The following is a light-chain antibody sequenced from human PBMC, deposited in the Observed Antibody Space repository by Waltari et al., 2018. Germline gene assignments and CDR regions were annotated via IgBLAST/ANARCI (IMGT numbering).Light chain of an antibody. Sequence: QSALTQPPSASGSPGQSVTISCTGTSSAVGGYHSVSWYQHHPGKAPKFMIYEVSKRPSGVPDRFSGSKSGNTASLTVSGLQAEDEADYYCSSYAGSNTWVFGGGTKLTVL. CDR2: EVS. CDR1: SSAVGGYHS. CDR3: SSYAGSNTWV. J-gene: IGLJ3*02. V-gene: IGLV2-8*01.